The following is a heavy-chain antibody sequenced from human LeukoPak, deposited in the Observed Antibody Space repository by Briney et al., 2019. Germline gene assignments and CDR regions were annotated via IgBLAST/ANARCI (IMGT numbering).Heavy chain of an antibody. Sequence: ASVKVSCKASGYTLTGYYMHWVRQAPGQGLEWMGWINPNSGGTNYAQKFQGRVTMTRDTSISTAYMELSRLRSDDTAVYYCARAYGGGDCYSAWFDPWGQGTLVTVSS. CDR3: ARAYGGGDCYSAWFDP. D-gene: IGHD2-21*02. V-gene: IGHV1-2*02. CDR1: GYTLTGYY. J-gene: IGHJ5*02. CDR2: INPNSGGT.